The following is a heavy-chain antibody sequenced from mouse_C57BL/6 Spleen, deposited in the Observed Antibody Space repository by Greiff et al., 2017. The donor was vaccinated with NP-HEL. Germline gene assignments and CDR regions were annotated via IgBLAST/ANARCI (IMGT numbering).Heavy chain of an antibody. CDR1: GYAFSSSW. J-gene: IGHJ3*01. V-gene: IGHV1-82*01. CDR2: IYPGDGDT. Sequence: VQLQQSGPELVKPGASVKISCKASGYAFSSSWMNWVKQRPGKGLEWIGRIYPGDGDTNYNEKFKSKATLTVDKSSSTAYMQLSSLTSEDSAVYYCARPDSSGSFAYWGQGTLVTVS. D-gene: IGHD3-2*02. CDR3: ARPDSSGSFAY.